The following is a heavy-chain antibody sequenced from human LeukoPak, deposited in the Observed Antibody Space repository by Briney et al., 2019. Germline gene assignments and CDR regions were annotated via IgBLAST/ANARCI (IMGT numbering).Heavy chain of an antibody. V-gene: IGHV4-59*01. CDR1: GDSLIY. Sequence: SETLSLTCTVSGDSLIYWTWIRQPPGKGLEWIGGIYNHGRTEYNPSLRSRLTISLDPAKNRISLKLRSVTAADTAVYYCARGLAGAASGAIYFDLWSRGTLVTVSS. D-gene: IGHD2-15*01. J-gene: IGHJ2*01. CDR3: ARGLAGAASGAIYFDL. CDR2: IYNHGRT.